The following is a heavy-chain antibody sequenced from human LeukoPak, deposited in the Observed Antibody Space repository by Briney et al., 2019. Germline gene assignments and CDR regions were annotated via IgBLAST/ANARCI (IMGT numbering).Heavy chain of an antibody. V-gene: IGHV3-74*01. Sequence: GGSLRLSCAASGFTFSSYWMHWVRQAPGKGLVWVSRINSDGSSTSYADSVKGRFTISRDNAKNTLYLQLNSLRAEDTAVYYCASQSIGWFGESFYWGQGTLVTVSS. CDR1: GFTFSSYW. D-gene: IGHD3-10*01. J-gene: IGHJ4*02. CDR3: ASQSIGWFGESFY. CDR2: INSDGSST.